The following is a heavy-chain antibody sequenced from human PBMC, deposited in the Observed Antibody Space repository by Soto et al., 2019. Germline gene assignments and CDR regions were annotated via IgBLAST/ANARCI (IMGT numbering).Heavy chain of an antibody. V-gene: IGHV4-59*06. CDR2: IYYSGST. D-gene: IGHD3-10*01. CDR1: DDSMRSFS. Sequence: SETLSLTCTVSDDSMRSFSWNWNRQPPGKGLEWIGYIYYSGSTYYSPSLKSRVTISVDTSKNQFSLKLSSVTAADTAVYYCARSVTPWGQGTLVTVSS. J-gene: IGHJ5*02. CDR3: ARSVTP.